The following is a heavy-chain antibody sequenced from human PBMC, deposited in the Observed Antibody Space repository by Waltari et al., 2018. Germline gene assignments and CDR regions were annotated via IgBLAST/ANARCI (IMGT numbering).Heavy chain of an antibody. Sequence: EVQLVESGGGLVKPGGSLRLSCAASGFTFSSYSMNWVRQAPGKGLEWCSSISSSSSYIYYADSVKGRFTISRDNAKNSLYLQMNSLRAEDTAVYYCARALAAAGQTSFDYWGQGTLVTVSS. CDR2: ISSSSSYI. CDR1: GFTFSSYS. J-gene: IGHJ4*02. CDR3: ARALAAAGQTSFDY. D-gene: IGHD6-13*01. V-gene: IGHV3-21*01.